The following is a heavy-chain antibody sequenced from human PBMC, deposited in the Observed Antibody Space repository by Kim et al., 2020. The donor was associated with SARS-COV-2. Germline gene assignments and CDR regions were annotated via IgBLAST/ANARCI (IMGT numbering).Heavy chain of an antibody. CDR3: ARAGSGDLSFDY. D-gene: IGHD4-17*01. J-gene: IGHJ4*02. V-gene: IGHV4-59*01. Sequence: NYNPSTKSRVTISVDTSKNQFSLKLSYVTAADTAVYDCARAGSGDLSFDYWGQGTLVTVSS.